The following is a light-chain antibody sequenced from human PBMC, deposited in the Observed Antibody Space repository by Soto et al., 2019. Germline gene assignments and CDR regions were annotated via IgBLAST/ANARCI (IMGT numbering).Light chain of an antibody. CDR1: SSDVGAYIY. Sequence: VLTQPASVSGSPGQSITISCTGTSSDVGAYIYVSWYQHHPGKAPKVMIYEVTNRPSGVSDRFSGSKSGNTASLTISGLQAEDEADYYCCSYTSSRTYVFGTGTKVTVL. V-gene: IGLV2-14*01. CDR2: EVT. CDR3: CSYTSSRTYV. J-gene: IGLJ1*01.